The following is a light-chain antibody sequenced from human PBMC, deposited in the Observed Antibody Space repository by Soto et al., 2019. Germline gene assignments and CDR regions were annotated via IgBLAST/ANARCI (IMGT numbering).Light chain of an antibody. Sequence: EIVLTQSPATLSVSPGERATLSCRASEDVSTSLAWYQQKPGQAPRLLIYDASNRATGFPARFSGSGSGTDFTLTINRLEPEDFAVYYCQVRNNWPPMYTFGQGTKLEI. CDR3: QVRNNWPPMYT. V-gene: IGKV3-11*01. CDR1: EDVSTS. CDR2: DAS. J-gene: IGKJ2*01.